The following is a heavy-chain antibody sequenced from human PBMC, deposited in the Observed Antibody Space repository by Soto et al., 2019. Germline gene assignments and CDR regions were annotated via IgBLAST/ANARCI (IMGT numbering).Heavy chain of an antibody. CDR1: GYKVSTWHNFTSYW. CDR2: IYPGDSDT. CDR3: ARGGVATPLDAFDI. D-gene: IGHD5-12*01. J-gene: IGHJ3*02. V-gene: IGHV5-51*01. Sequence: GESLKISCMGSGYKVSTWHNFTSYWIAWVRQMPGEGLEWMGIIYPGDSDTRYSPSFQGQVTISADKSISTAYLQWSSLKASDTAMYYCARGGVATPLDAFDIWGQGTMVTVSS.